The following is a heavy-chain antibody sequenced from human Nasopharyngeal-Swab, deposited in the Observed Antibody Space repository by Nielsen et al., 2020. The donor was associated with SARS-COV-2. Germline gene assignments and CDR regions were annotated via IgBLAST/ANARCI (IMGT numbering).Heavy chain of an antibody. V-gene: IGHV3-9*01. CDR3: AKDIGSGWKPSYYFAY. D-gene: IGHD6-19*01. Sequence: GGSLRLSCAASGFTFDDYAMHWVRQAPGKGLEWVSGISWNSGSIGYADSVKGRFTISRDNAKNSLYLQMNSLRAEDTALYYCAKDIGSGWKPSYYFAYWGQGTLVTVSS. CDR2: ISWNSGSI. CDR1: GFTFDDYA. J-gene: IGHJ4*02.